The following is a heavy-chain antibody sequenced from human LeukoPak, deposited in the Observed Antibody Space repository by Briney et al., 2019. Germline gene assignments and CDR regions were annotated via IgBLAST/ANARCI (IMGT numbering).Heavy chain of an antibody. V-gene: IGHV4-34*01. D-gene: IGHD4-17*01. CDR3: ATYGDYEGSRDYYYYMDV. CDR2: INHSGST. J-gene: IGHJ6*03. Sequence: SETLSLTCTVSGGSISSYYWSWIRQPPGKGLEWIGEINHSGSTNYNPSLKSRVTISADTSKNQFSLKLSSVTAADTAVYYCATYGDYEGSRDYYYYMDVWGKGTTVTVSS. CDR1: GGSISSYY.